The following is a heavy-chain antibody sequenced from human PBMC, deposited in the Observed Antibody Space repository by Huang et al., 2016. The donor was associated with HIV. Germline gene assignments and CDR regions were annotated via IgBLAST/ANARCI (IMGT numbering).Heavy chain of an antibody. V-gene: IGHV4-39*01. CDR2: IDYSGAT. CDR3: VGYCTGGTCFEAFDI. Sequence: QLQLQESGPGLVKPSETLSLTCTVSGGPISNSSHYWGWIRQPPGKGLEWIGSIDYSGATHHNPSLKSRVTSSVDASKSQISLNLISVTAADTALYYCVGYCTGGTCFEAFDIWGQGTRVTVSS. J-gene: IGHJ3*02. CDR1: GGPISNSSHY. D-gene: IGHD2-8*02.